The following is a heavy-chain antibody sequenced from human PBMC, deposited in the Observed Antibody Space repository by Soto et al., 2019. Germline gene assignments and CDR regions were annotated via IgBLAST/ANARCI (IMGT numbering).Heavy chain of an antibody. J-gene: IGHJ4*02. D-gene: IGHD1-1*01. V-gene: IGHV4-61*08. CDR1: GDSVSSGAYY. CDR3: ARHLSTTIANIPFDY. Sequence: SXTLSLTCSVSGDSVSSGAYYWSWIRQAPGKGLEWIGYMYYSGSTEYNPSLKSRVTISVDTSKNQFSLKLSSVTAADTAVYYCARHLSTTIANIPFDYWGQGTLVTVSS. CDR2: MYYSGST.